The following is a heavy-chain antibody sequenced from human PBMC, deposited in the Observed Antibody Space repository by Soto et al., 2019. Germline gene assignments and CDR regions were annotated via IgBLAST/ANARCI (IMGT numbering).Heavy chain of an antibody. CDR1: GFTFSSYS. V-gene: IGHV3-21*01. D-gene: IGHD2-2*01. CDR3: AREGPLCSSTSCLDY. CDR2: ISSSSSYI. Sequence: PGGSLRLSCAASGFTFSSYSMNWVRQAPGKGLEWVSSISSSSSYIYYADSVKGRFTISRDNAKNSLYLQMNSLRAEDTAVYYCAREGPLCSSTSCLDYWGQGTLVTVSS. J-gene: IGHJ4*02.